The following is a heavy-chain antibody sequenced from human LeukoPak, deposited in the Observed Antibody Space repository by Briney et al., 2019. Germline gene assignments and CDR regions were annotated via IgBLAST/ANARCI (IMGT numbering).Heavy chain of an antibody. Sequence: SETLSLTCAVYGGSFSGYYWSWIRQPPGKGLEWIGEINHSGSTNYNPSLKSRVTISVDTSKNQFSLKLSSVTAADTAVYYCARGYIVAADSHWFDPWGQGTLVTVSS. V-gene: IGHV4-34*01. CDR3: ARGYIVAADSHWFDP. CDR2: INHSGST. CDR1: GGSFSGYY. J-gene: IGHJ5*02. D-gene: IGHD6-13*01.